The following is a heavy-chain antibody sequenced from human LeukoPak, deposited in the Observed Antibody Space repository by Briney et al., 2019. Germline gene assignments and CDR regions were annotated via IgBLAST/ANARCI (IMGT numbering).Heavy chain of an antibody. V-gene: IGHV3-30-3*01. CDR2: ISHDGSNT. Sequence: SGGSLRLSCAASGFTFRSYAMYWVRQAPGKGLEWVAVISHDGSNTYYTDSVKGRFTISRGDSKNTLYLQMNSLRGEDTAVYYCARPYCSSSSCNPYYYWFMDVWGKGTTVTVSS. CDR1: GFTFRSYA. J-gene: IGHJ6*03. CDR3: ARPYCSSSSCNPYYYWFMDV. D-gene: IGHD2-2*01.